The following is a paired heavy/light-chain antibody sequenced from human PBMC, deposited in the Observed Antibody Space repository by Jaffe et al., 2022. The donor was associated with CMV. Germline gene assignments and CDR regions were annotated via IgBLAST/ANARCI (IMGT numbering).Light chain of an antibody. J-gene: IGKJ1*01. CDR3: LQVPGWPT. Sequence: DVVVTQSPLSLPVTLGQPASISCRSSQSLVRSDGNTHLHWFQQRPGQSPRRLIYYVSNRDSGVPDRFSGSGSGTNFTLKISRVEAEDVGVYYCLQVPGWPTFGQGTKVEI. CDR2: YVS. V-gene: IGKV2-30*02. CDR1: QSLVRSDGNTH.
Heavy chain of an antibody. V-gene: IGHV3-7*01. CDR2: INEDGSDK. Sequence: EVQLAQSGGGLVQSGGSLRLSCVASGFTFSNSWMSWVRQAPGKGLEFVTNINEDGSDKNYVDSVKGRFTISRDNAKNSLYLQMDGLRAEDTAVYYCARDPGYSAFDVWGQGTMVTVCS. D-gene: IGHD2-21*01. CDR3: ARDPGYSAFDV. J-gene: IGHJ3*01. CDR1: GFTFSNSW.